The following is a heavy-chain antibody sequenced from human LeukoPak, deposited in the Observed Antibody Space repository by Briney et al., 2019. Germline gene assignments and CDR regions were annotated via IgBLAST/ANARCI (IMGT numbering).Heavy chain of an antibody. CDR2: LTDTGSST. D-gene: IGHD6-6*01. CDR3: TKGSGSSRPYYFDY. V-gene: IGHV3-23*01. CDR1: GFTFSSYV. Sequence: GGSLRLSCSTSGFTFSSYVMSWVRQAPGKGLEWVSALTDTGSSTYYADSVKGRFTTPRDNFKNTLYLQMNSLRVEDTAVYYCTKGSGSSRPYYFDYWGQGTLVTVSS. J-gene: IGHJ4*02.